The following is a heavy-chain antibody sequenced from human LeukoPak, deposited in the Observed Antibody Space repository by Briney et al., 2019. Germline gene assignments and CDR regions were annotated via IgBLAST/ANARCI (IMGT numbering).Heavy chain of an antibody. CDR1: GYTFTGYY. CDR3: ARALYYYYDSSGYYYLNWFDP. D-gene: IGHD3-22*01. Sequence: ASVKVSCKASGYTFTGYYMHWVRQAHGQGLEWMGRINPNSGGTNYAQKFQGRVTMTRDTSISTAYMELSRLRSDDTAVYYCARALYYYYDSSGYYYLNWFDPWGQGTLVTVSS. V-gene: IGHV1-2*06. J-gene: IGHJ5*02. CDR2: INPNSGGT.